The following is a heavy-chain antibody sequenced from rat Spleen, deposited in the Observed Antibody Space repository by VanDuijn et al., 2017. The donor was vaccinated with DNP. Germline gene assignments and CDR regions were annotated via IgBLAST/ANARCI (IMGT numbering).Heavy chain of an antibody. D-gene: IGHD1-11*01. CDR3: ARYTAYLDY. CDR1: GFSITSNY. CDR2: INYSGST. J-gene: IGHJ2*01. Sequence: EVQLQESGPGLVKPSQSLSLTCSVTGFSITSNYWAWIRKLPGNKMEWIGYINYSGSTGYNPSLKSRISITRDTSKNQFFLQLNSVTTADTATYYCARYTAYLDYWGQGVTVTVSS. V-gene: IGHV3-1*01.